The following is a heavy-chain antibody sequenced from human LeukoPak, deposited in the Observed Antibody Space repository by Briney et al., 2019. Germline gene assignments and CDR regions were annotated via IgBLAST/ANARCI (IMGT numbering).Heavy chain of an antibody. CDR2: IHDSGSA. CDR3: ARDHSGGSNCFDP. D-gene: IGHD6-19*01. Sequence: SETLSLTCSVSGGSISSYYWSWIRQTPGKGLERIGYIHDSGSANYNPSLKSRVTISLDTSKSLFSLKLSPVTAEDTAVYYCARDHSGGSNCFDPWGQGTLVTVSS. V-gene: IGHV4-59*01. CDR1: GGSISSYY. J-gene: IGHJ5*02.